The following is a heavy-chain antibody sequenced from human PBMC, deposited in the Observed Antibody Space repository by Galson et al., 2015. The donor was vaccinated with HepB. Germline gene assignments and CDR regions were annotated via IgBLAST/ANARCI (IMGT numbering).Heavy chain of an antibody. V-gene: IGHV3-7*03. CDR2: IKQDGSEK. CDR3: ARGGHDYGVLHLDY. CDR1: GFTFSSYW. J-gene: IGHJ4*02. D-gene: IGHD4-17*01. Sequence: SLRLSCAASGFTFSSYWMSWVRQAPGKGLEWVANIKQDGSEKYYVDSVKGRFTISRDNAKNSLYLQMNSLRAEDTAVYYCARGGHDYGVLHLDYWGQGTLVTVSS.